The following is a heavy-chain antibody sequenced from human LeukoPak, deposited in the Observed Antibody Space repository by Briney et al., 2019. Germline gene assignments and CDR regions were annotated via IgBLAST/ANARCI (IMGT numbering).Heavy chain of an antibody. J-gene: IGHJ6*02. CDR1: GFTFSSYE. D-gene: IGHD6-19*01. Sequence: GGSLRLSCAASGFTFSSYEMNWVRQAPGKGLEWVSYISSSGSTIYYVDSVKGRFTISRDNAKNSLYLQMNSLRAEDTAVYYCARVSGWYGMDVWGQGTTVTVSS. CDR2: ISSSGSTI. V-gene: IGHV3-48*03. CDR3: ARVSGWYGMDV.